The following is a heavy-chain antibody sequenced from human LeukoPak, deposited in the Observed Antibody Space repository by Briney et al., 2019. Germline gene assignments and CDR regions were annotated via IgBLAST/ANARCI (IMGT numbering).Heavy chain of an antibody. V-gene: IGHV3-30*14. Sequence: PGGSLRLSCAASGFTFSSYAMHWVRQAPGKGLEWVAVISYDGSNKYYADSVKGRFTISRDNSKNTLFLQMNSLRAEDTAVYYCARAVANSGYPLYYMDVWGKGTTVTVSS. CDR3: ARAVANSGYPLYYMDV. J-gene: IGHJ6*03. CDR2: ISYDGSNK. D-gene: IGHD3-10*01. CDR1: GFTFSSYA.